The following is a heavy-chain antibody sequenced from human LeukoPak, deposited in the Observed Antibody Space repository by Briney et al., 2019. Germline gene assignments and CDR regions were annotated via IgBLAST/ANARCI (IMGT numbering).Heavy chain of an antibody. CDR1: GASISIYY. D-gene: IGHD5-18*01. CDR3: ARDRGYSYGYWYFDL. J-gene: IGHJ2*01. V-gene: IGHV4-4*07. CDR2: IYTSGSG. Sequence: SETLSLTCTVSGASISIYYWSWIRQPAGKGLEWIGRIYTSGSGNYSPSLKGRVTISVDTSKNQFSLKMSSVTAAGTAVYYCARDRGYSYGYWYFDLWGHGTLVTVSS.